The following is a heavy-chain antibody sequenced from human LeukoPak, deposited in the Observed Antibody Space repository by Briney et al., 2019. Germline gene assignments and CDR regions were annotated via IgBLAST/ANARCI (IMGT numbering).Heavy chain of an antibody. J-gene: IGHJ6*03. Sequence: PSETLSLTCTVSGGSISSYYWSWIRQPAGKGLEWIGRIYTSGSTNYNPSLKSRVTMSVDTSKNQFSLKLSSVTAADTAVYYCARDRRESGERYYYGSGSYYKNYYYYYMDVWGKGTTVTISS. CDR2: IYTSGST. CDR1: GGSISSYY. D-gene: IGHD3-10*01. CDR3: ARDRRESGERYYYGSGSYYKNYYYYYMDV. V-gene: IGHV4-4*07.